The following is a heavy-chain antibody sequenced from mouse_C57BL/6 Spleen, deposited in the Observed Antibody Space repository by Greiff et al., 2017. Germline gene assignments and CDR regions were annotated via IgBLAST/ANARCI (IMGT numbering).Heavy chain of an antibody. CDR3: ARAGTTGYYFDY. J-gene: IGHJ2*01. V-gene: IGHV1-50*01. CDR1: GYTFTSYW. Sequence: QVQLQQPGAELVKPGASVKLSCKASGYTFTSYWMQWVKQRPGQGLEWIGDIDPSDIYTNYNQKFKGKATLTVDTSSSTAYMQLSSLTSEDSAVYYCARAGTTGYYFDYWGKGTTLTVSS. CDR2: IDPSDIYT. D-gene: IGHD4-1*01.